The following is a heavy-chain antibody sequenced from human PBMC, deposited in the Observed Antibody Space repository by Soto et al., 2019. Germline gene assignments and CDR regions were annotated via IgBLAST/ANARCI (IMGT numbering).Heavy chain of an antibody. CDR1: GFTFSNAW. CDR3: TTASMDWNDAGGYYGMDV. Sequence: GGSLRLSCAASGFTFSNAWMNWVRQAPGKGLEWVGRIKSKTDGGTTDYAAPVKGRFTISRDDSKKTLYLQMNSLKTEDTAVYYCTTASMDWNDAGGYYGMDVWGQGTTVTVSS. CDR2: IKSKTDGGTT. J-gene: IGHJ6*02. V-gene: IGHV3-15*07. D-gene: IGHD1-1*01.